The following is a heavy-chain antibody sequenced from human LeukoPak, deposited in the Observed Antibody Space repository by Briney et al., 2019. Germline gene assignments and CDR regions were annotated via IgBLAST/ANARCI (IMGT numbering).Heavy chain of an antibody. CDR3: ARPLNTMVRGITTATDFFSYAMDV. CDR1: GGTFGSYA. CDR2: ILPSFGAT. Sequence: SVKASCKASGGTFGSYAISRVRQAPGQGLEWLGGILPSFGATKYSQKFQDRVTITADVSTTTVYMDLTSLSSEDTALYYCARPLNTMVRGITTATDFFSYAMDVWGQGTAVTVSS. V-gene: IGHV1-69*13. J-gene: IGHJ6*02. D-gene: IGHD3-10*01.